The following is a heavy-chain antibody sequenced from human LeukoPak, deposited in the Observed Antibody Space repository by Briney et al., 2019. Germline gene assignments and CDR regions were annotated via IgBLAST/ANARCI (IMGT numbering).Heavy chain of an antibody. J-gene: IGHJ3*02. CDR1: GGSFSGYY. CDR3: ARVVVVPAATRSAFDI. V-gene: IGHV4-34*01. Sequence: SETLSLTCAVYGGSFSGYYWSWIRQPPGKGLEWIGEINHSGSTNYNPSLKSRVTISVDTSKNQFSLKLSSVTAADTAVYYCARVVVVPAATRSAFDIWGQGTMVTVSS. CDR2: INHSGST. D-gene: IGHD2-2*01.